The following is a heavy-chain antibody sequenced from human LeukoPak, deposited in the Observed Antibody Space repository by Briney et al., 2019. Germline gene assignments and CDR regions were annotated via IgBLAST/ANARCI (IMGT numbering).Heavy chain of an antibody. Sequence: PGGPLRLSCAASGFTFSSYAMHWVRQAPGKGLEWVAVISYDGSNKYYADSVKGRFTISRDNSKNTLYLQMNSLRAEDTAVYYCARGLYSGSRDDAFDIWGQGTMVTVSS. CDR2: ISYDGSNK. D-gene: IGHD1-26*01. J-gene: IGHJ3*02. CDR1: GFTFSSYA. CDR3: ARGLYSGSRDDAFDI. V-gene: IGHV3-30*14.